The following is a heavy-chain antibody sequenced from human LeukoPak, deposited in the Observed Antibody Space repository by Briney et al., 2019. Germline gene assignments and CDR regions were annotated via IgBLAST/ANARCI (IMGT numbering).Heavy chain of an antibody. CDR2: IVSNGGST. CDR1: GFTFSSYA. D-gene: IGHD3-10*01. V-gene: IGHV3-64D*06. Sequence: PGGSLRLSCSASGFTFSSYAMHWVRQAPGKGLECVAAIVSNGGSTYYADSVKGRFTISRDNSKNTLYLQMTSLRPEDTAVYYCVKRGDGSTKGLDYWGQGSLVTVSS. CDR3: VKRGDGSTKGLDY. J-gene: IGHJ4*02.